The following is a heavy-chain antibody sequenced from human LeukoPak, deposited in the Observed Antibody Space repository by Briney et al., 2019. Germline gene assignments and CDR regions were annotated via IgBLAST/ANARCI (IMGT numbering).Heavy chain of an antibody. J-gene: IGHJ6*02. CDR2: INPNSGGT. CDR3: ARERHYDFWSGYFHPYGMDV. Sequence: ASVKVSCKASNYTFTSYGISWVRLAPGQGLEWMGWINPNSGGTNYAQKFQGRVTMTRDTSISTAYMELSRLRSDDTAVYYCARERHYDFWSGYFHPYGMDVWGQGTTVTVSS. D-gene: IGHD3-3*01. CDR1: NYTFTSYG. V-gene: IGHV1-2*02.